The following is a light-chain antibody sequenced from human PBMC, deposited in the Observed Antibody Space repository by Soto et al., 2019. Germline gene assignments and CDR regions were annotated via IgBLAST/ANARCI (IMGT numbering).Light chain of an antibody. J-gene: IGKJ5*01. V-gene: IGKV3-20*01. CDR2: GAS. CDR3: QQYGGTPPIT. CDR1: QKISSRY. Sequence: DIVLTQSPGTLSLSPGERATLSCRASQKISSRYLAWYLQKPGQAPRFLIYGASSRATGIPDRFSGSGSGTDFTLTISRLEPEDFAVYYCQQYGGTPPITFGQGTRLEIK.